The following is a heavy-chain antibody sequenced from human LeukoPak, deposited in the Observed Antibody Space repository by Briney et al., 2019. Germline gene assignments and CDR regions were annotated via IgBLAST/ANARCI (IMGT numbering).Heavy chain of an antibody. CDR1: GFTFSSYS. CDR2: ISSSSSYI. D-gene: IGHD6-19*01. V-gene: IGHV3-21*01. J-gene: IGHJ4*02. CDR3: ARGHDDSSGWYGNPTVDY. Sequence: PGGSLRLSCAASGFTFSSYSMNWVRQAPGKGLEWVSSISSSSSYIYYADSVKGRFTISRDNAKNSLYLQMNSLRAEGTAVYYCARGHDDSSGWYGNPTVDYWGQGTLVTVSS.